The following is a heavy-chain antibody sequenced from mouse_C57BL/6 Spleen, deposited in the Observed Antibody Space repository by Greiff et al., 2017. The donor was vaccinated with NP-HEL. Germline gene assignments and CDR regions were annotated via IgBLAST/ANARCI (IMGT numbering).Heavy chain of an antibody. J-gene: IGHJ2*01. CDR1: GFNITDYY. V-gene: IGHV14-2*01. CDR3: ARGSPNYFDY. CDR2: IDPEDGET. Sequence: EVQLQQSGAELVKPGASVKLSCTASGFNITDYYMHWVKQRTEQGLEWIGRIDPEDGETKYAPKFQGQATITADTSSNTAYLQLSSLTSEDTAVYSCARGSPNYFDYWGQGTTLTVSS.